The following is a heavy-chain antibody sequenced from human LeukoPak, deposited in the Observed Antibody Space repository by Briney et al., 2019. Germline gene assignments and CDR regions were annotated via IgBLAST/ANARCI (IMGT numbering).Heavy chain of an antibody. V-gene: IGHV6-1*01. CDR1: GDSVSSNSAA. J-gene: IGHJ4*02. CDR3: ARSPGWARGIYYYDSSGRFDY. D-gene: IGHD3-22*01. Sequence: SQTLSLTCGISGDSVSSNSAAWNWIRQSPSRGLEWLGRTYYRSKWYNNYAVSVKSRITINPDTSKNQFSLKLSSVTAADTAVYYCARSPGWARGIYYYDSSGRFDYWGQGTLVTVSS. CDR2: TYYRSKWYN.